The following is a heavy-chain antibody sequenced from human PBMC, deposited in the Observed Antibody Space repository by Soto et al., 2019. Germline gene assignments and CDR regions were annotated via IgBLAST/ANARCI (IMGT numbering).Heavy chain of an antibody. CDR1: GYNFTRYG. V-gene: IGHV1-18*01. J-gene: IGHJ4*02. D-gene: IGHD3-10*01. Sequence: QVQLVQSGAEVRLPGASVKISCKASGYNFTRYGITWVRQAPAQGLEWMGWITGNNGYTNQAQHHQGRVTLTTDTSTSTAYMELNSLTSDAPSVYYCARVENGSMMRGGWKYYFDYGGQGTPVTVSS. CDR2: ITGNNGYT. CDR3: ARVENGSMMRGGWKYYFDY.